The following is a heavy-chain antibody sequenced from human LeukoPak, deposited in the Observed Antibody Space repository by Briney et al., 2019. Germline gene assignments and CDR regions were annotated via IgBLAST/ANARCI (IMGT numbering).Heavy chain of an antibody. CDR2: IYHSGST. D-gene: IGHD2-2*01. J-gene: IGHJ4*02. V-gene: IGHV4-30-2*01. Sequence: PSETLSLTCTVSGGSISSGGYYWSWIRQPPGKGLEWIGYIYHSGSTYYNPSLKSRVTISVDRSKNQFSLKLSSVTAADTAVYYCASDLGYCSSTSCPIPDYWGQGTLVTVSS. CDR1: GGSISSGGYY. CDR3: ASDLGYCSSTSCPIPDY.